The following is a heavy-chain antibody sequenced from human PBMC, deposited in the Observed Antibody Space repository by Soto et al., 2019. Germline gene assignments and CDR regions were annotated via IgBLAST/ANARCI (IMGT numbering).Heavy chain of an antibody. CDR2: IYHSGST. J-gene: IGHJ5*02. D-gene: IGHD1-26*01. Sequence: PSETLSLTCAVSGGSISSGGYSWSWIRQPPGKGLEWIGYIYHSGSTYYNPSLKSRVTISVDRSKNQFSLKLSSVTAADTAVYYCARSGVDKGYSGSYLGHQRFDPWGQGTLVTVSS. CDR3: ARSGVDKGYSGSYLGHQRFDP. CDR1: GGSISSGGYS. V-gene: IGHV4-30-2*01.